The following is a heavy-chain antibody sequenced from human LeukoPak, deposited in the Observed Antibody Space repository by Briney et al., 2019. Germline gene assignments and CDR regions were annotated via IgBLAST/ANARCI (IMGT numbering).Heavy chain of an antibody. V-gene: IGHV4-4*07. D-gene: IGHD1/OR15-1a*01. CDR3: ARGEHSADY. CDR1: GGSIRSYY. CDR2: IYSSGYT. J-gene: IGHJ4*02. Sequence: PSETLSLTCTVSGGSIRSYYWNWIRQPAGKGLEWIGRIYSSGYTNYNPSFKNRVSMSVDTSKNQFSLKLTSLTAADTAVYYCARGEHSADYWGPGALVTVSS.